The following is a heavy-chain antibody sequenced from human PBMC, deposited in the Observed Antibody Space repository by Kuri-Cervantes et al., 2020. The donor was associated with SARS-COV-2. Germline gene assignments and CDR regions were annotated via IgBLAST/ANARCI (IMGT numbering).Heavy chain of an antibody. Sequence: AVKISCKASGGTFSSYAIIWLRQAPGQGLEWVGGIIPIFGTANYEQKFQGRVTITTDESTSTAYMELSSLRSEDTAVYYCARTGYYGSVSDNWFDPWGQGTLVTVSS. CDR3: ARTGYYGSVSDNWFDP. D-gene: IGHD3-10*01. J-gene: IGHJ5*02. CDR2: IIPIFGTA. CDR1: GGTFSSYA. V-gene: IGHV1-69*05.